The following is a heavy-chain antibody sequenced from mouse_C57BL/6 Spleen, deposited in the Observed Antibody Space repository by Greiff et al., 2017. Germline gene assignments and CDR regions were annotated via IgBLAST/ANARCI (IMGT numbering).Heavy chain of an antibody. Sequence: EVHLVESGGGLVQPGGSLKLSCAASGFTFSDYGMAWVRQAPRKGPEWVAFISNLAYSIYYADTVTGRFTISRENAKNTLYLEMSSLRSEDTAMYECARGYGSSYGWYFDVWGTGTTVTVSS. V-gene: IGHV5-15*01. J-gene: IGHJ1*03. CDR2: ISNLAYSI. CDR1: GFTFSDYG. CDR3: ARGYGSSYGWYFDV. D-gene: IGHD1-1*01.